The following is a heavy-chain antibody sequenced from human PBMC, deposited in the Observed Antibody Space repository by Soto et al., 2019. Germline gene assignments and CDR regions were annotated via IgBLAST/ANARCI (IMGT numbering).Heavy chain of an antibody. J-gene: IGHJ4*02. D-gene: IGHD3-10*01. CDR1: GFTFSSYW. CDR3: ARSRSGSYYPSPYFDY. CDR2: IKQDGSEK. V-gene: IGHV3-7*01. Sequence: EVQLVESGGGLVQPGGSLRLSCAASGFTFSSYWMSWVRQAPGKGLEWVANIKQDGSEKYYVDSVKGRFTISRDNAKNSLYLQMNSLRAEDTAVYYCARSRSGSYYPSPYFDYWGQGTLVTVSS.